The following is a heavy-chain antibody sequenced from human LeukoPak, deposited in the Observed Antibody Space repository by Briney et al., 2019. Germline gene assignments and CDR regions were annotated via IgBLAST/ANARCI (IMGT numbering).Heavy chain of an antibody. CDR3: AKDRVSPGFNWFDP. V-gene: IGHV3-23*01. CDR1: GVIISSYA. CDR2: TNGRGDNT. J-gene: IGHJ5*02. Sequence: GGSLRLSCAASGVIISSYAMSWVRQAPGKGLEWVSATNGRGDNTYYADFVKGRFTISRDNSKSTVYLQMNSLRTEDTAVYYCAKDRVSPGFNWFDPWGQGTLVTVSS. D-gene: IGHD2/OR15-2a*01.